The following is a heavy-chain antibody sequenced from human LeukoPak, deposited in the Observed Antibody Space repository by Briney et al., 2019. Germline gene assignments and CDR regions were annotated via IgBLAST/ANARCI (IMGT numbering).Heavy chain of an antibody. Sequence: GGSLRLSCSASGFTFSSYAMHWVRQAPGKGLEYVSVIGSNGGSIYYADSVKGRFTISRDNSKSTLYLQMSSLRAEDTAVYYCVKTFRYCSGGSCQDYWGQGTLVTVSS. CDR2: IGSNGGSI. J-gene: IGHJ4*02. V-gene: IGHV3-64D*06. CDR1: GFTFSSYA. D-gene: IGHD2-15*01. CDR3: VKTFRYCSGGSCQDY.